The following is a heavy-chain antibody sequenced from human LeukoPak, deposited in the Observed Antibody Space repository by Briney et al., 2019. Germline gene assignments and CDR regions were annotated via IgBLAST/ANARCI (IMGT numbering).Heavy chain of an antibody. CDR3: ARVYVVRGVIITRFDY. CDR1: GGSISSSSYY. CDR2: MYYSGST. Sequence: SETLSLTCTVSGGSISSSSYYWGWIRQPPGKGLEWIGSMYYSGSTYYNPSLKSRVTISVDTSKNQFSLKLSSVTAADTAVYYCARVYVVRGVIITRFDYWGQGTLVTVSS. J-gene: IGHJ4*02. V-gene: IGHV4-39*07. D-gene: IGHD3-10*01.